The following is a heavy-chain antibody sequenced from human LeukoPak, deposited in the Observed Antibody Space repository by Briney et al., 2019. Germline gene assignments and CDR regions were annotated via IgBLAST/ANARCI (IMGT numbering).Heavy chain of an antibody. CDR2: INPSGGST. CDR3: AKDPVFDYGSGTDAFDI. V-gene: IGHV1-46*01. D-gene: IGHD3-10*01. Sequence: ASVKVSCKASGYTFTSYYMHWVRQAPGQGLEWMGIINPSGGSTSYAQKFQGRVTMTRDTSISTAYMELSRLRSDDTAVYYCAKDPVFDYGSGTDAFDIWGQGTMVTVSS. CDR1: GYTFTSYY. J-gene: IGHJ3*02.